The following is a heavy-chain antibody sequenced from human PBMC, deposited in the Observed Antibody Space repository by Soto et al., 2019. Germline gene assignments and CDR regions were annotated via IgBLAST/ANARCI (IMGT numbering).Heavy chain of an antibody. V-gene: IGHV3-23*01. CDR3: AKENDLSS. Sequence: AGGSLRLSCTASGFTFNTYAMNWVRQAPGKGLGWVSTISGSGDRTYDADSVKGRFTISRDNSKNTLYLQMNSLRAEDTALYYCAKENDLSSWGQGTLVTVSS. CDR1: GFTFNTYA. J-gene: IGHJ5*02. D-gene: IGHD3-16*01. CDR2: ISGSGDRT.